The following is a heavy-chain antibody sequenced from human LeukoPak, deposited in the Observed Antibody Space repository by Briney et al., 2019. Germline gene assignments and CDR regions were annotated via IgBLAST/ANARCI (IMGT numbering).Heavy chain of an antibody. CDR1: GFTFSSYG. J-gene: IGHJ4*02. Sequence: GGSLRLSCAASGFTFSSYGMHWVRQAPGKGPEWVAFIRYDGSNKYYADSVKGRFTISRDNSKNTLYLQMNSLRAEDTAVYYCAKADLYYYDSSGYDFDYWGQGTLVTVSS. D-gene: IGHD3-22*01. V-gene: IGHV3-30*02. CDR3: AKADLYYYDSSGYDFDY. CDR2: IRYDGSNK.